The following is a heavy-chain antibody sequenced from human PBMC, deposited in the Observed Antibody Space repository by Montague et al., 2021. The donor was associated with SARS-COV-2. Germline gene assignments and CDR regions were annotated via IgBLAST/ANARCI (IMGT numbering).Heavy chain of an antibody. V-gene: IGHV4-39*01. CDR3: ARPLVRGVPKAFDI. Sequence: SETLSLTYTVSGGSITRNYYWGWIRQPPGKGLEWVGNIYYGGTTXINPSLESRVTISVDASKNQFSLNLTSVTAADTAVYYCARPLVRGVPKAFDIWGQGALVIVSS. D-gene: IGHD3-10*01. J-gene: IGHJ3*02. CDR1: GGSITRNYY. CDR2: IYYGGTT.